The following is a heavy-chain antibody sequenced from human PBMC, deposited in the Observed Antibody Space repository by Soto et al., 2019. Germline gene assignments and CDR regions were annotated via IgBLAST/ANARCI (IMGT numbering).Heavy chain of an antibody. D-gene: IGHD3-16*01. J-gene: IGHJ6*02. CDR3: ARDWGAPGRGSALGYYYHFGMDV. Sequence: LRLSCAASGFTFSTYWMNWVRQAPGKGLEWVANIKEDGSEAYYVDSVKGRFTISRDNAKNSLYLDMNSLRGEDTAVYYCARDWGAPGRGSALGYYYHFGMDVWGQGTTVTVSS. V-gene: IGHV3-7*05. CDR1: GFTFSTYW. CDR2: IKEDGSEA.